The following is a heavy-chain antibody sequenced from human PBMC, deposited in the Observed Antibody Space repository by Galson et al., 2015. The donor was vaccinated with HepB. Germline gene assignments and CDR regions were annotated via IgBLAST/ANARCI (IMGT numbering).Heavy chain of an antibody. CDR2: ISYDGSNK. J-gene: IGHJ4*02. V-gene: IGHV3-30-3*01. D-gene: IGHD3-22*01. Sequence: SLRLSCAASGFTFSSYAMHWVRQAPGKGLEWVAVISYDGSNKYYADSVKGRFTISRDNSKNTLYLQMNSLRAEDTAVYYCARDYYYDSSGQTPLWGQGTLVTVSS. CDR3: ARDYYYDSSGQTPL. CDR1: GFTFSSYA.